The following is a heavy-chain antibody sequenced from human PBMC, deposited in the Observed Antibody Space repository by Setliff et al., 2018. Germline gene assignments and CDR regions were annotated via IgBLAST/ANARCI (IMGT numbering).Heavy chain of an antibody. Sequence: ASVKVSCKASVGTFSSYAISWVRQAPGQGLEWMGGIIPIFGTANYAQKFQGRVTITADESTSTAYMELSSLRSEDTAVYYCARALGATITHFDYWGQGTLVTVSS. CDR3: ARALGATITHFDY. CDR2: IIPIFGTA. CDR1: VGTFSSYA. D-gene: IGHD1-26*01. J-gene: IGHJ4*02. V-gene: IGHV1-69*13.